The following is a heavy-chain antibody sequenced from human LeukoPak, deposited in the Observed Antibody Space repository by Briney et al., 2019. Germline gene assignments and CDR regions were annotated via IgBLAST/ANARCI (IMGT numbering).Heavy chain of an antibody. CDR3: ARAVGDSSGYY. CDR1: GVSISSSNW. J-gene: IGHJ3*01. Sequence: SETLSLPCAVSGVSISSSNWWSWVRQPPGKGLEWIGEIYHSGSTNYNPSLKSRVTLSVDKSKNQFSLKLSSVTAADTAVYYCARAVGDSSGYYWGQGTMVTVSS. CDR2: IYHSGST. V-gene: IGHV4-4*02. D-gene: IGHD3-22*01.